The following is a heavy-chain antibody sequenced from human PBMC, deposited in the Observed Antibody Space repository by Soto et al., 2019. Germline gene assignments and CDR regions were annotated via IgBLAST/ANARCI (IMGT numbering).Heavy chain of an antibody. CDR2: IDPDGSGR. V-gene: IGHV3-74*01. CDR1: EFTFSRYW. J-gene: IGHJ4*02. Sequence: EVQLVESGGGLVQPGGSLRLSCVASEFTFSRYWMHWVRQAPGKGLVWVARIDPDGSGRGHADSVKGRFTISRDNAQKTLYLQMNGLRAEDTAVYYCTISPSATPDDWVQGTLVTVSS. CDR3: TISPSATPDD.